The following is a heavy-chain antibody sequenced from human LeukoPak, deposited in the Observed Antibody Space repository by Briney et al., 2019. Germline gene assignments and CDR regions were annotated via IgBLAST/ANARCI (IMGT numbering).Heavy chain of an antibody. Sequence: ASVKVSCKASGYTFTSYDITWVRQASGQGLEWMGWMDPQSDNTGYAQNFQGRITLTRNTSISTAYMELSSLRSEDTAVYYCARGGSSERRAYYYYYYMDVWGKGTTVTVSS. CDR2: MDPQSDNT. V-gene: IGHV1-8*01. J-gene: IGHJ6*03. D-gene: IGHD1-1*01. CDR3: ARGGSSERRAYYYYYYMDV. CDR1: GYTFTSYD.